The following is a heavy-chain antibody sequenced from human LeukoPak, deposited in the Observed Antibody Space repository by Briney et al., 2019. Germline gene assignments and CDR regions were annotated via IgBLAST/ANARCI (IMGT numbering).Heavy chain of an antibody. CDR3: VKGGAGARYDFWSGHPNWFDP. D-gene: IGHD3-3*01. Sequence: GSLRLSCAASGFTFSSYAMSWVRQAPGKGLEWVSGISGSGGSTYYADSVKGRFTISRDNSKNTLYLQMNSLRAEDTAVYYCVKGGAGARYDFWSGHPNWFDPWGQGTLVTVSS. CDR1: GFTFSSYA. J-gene: IGHJ5*02. CDR2: ISGSGGST. V-gene: IGHV3-23*01.